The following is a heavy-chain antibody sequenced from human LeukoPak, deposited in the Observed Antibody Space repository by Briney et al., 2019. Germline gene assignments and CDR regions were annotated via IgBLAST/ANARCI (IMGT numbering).Heavy chain of an antibody. CDR2: INPNSGGT. V-gene: IGHV1-2*02. CDR3: AMGTGRFGKPFDY. Sequence: ASVNVSCKASGYTFTGYYMHWVRQAPGQGLEWMGWINPNSGGTNYAQKFQGRVTMTRDTSISTAYMELSRLRSDDTAVYYCAMGTGRFGKPFDYWGQGTLVTVSS. J-gene: IGHJ4*02. CDR1: GYTFTGYY. D-gene: IGHD3-10*01.